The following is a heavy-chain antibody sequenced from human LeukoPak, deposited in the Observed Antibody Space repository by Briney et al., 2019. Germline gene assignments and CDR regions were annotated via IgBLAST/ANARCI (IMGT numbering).Heavy chain of an antibody. J-gene: IGHJ4*02. Sequence: SETLSLTCSVSGGSVTSYYWSWIRQPPGKGLEWIGHIHYSGSNNYNPSLKSRVTMFVDKSKNQISLRLSSVTAADTAVYYCARHGTVSSGSYFDYWGRGTQVTLS. CDR2: IHYSGSN. CDR3: ARHGTVSSGSYFDY. V-gene: IGHV4-59*08. D-gene: IGHD1-26*01. CDR1: GGSVTSYY.